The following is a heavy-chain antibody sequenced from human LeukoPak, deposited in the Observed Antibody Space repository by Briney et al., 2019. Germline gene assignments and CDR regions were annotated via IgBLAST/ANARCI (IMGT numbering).Heavy chain of an antibody. CDR3: ARGRTGIHEWPFDY. CDR2: INPSGGST. Sequence: ASVTVPYKECGYSFPDSYLVCRRQAPGQGLEWMGIINPSGGSTTYGQKVKGRITMTRDTSTHTVYMELSSLRSEDTAVYYCARGRTGIHEWPFDYCGQGTLVTVSS. J-gene: IGHJ4*02. V-gene: IGHV1-46*01. D-gene: IGHD5-18*01. CDR1: GYSFPDSY.